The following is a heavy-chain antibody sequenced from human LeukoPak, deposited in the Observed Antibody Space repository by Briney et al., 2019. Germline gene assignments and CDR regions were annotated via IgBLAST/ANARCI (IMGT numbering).Heavy chain of an antibody. D-gene: IGHD2-2*01. CDR3: ARDYQPNDFDY. CDR1: GYTFTSNY. V-gene: IGHV1-46*01. CDR2: IYPRDGST. J-gene: IGHJ4*02. Sequence: ASVKVSCTASGYTFTSNYIHWVRQAPGQGLEWMGMIYPRDGSTSYAQKFQGRVTVTRDTSTSTVHMELSGLRSEDTAVYYCARDYQPNDFDYWGQGTLVTVSS.